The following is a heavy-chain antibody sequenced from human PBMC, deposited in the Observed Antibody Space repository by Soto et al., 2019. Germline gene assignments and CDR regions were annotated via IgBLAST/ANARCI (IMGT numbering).Heavy chain of an antibody. D-gene: IGHD6-13*01. CDR2: IIPIFGTA. J-gene: IGHJ6*02. CDR3: ASPEYSSSWYVGTYYYGMDV. Sequence: RASVKVSCKASGGTFSSYAISWVRQAPGQGLEWMGGIIPIFGTANYAQKFQGRVTITADKSTSTAYMELSSLRSEDTAVYYCASPEYSSSWYVGTYYYGMDVWGQGTTVTVSS. CDR1: GGTFSSYA. V-gene: IGHV1-69*06.